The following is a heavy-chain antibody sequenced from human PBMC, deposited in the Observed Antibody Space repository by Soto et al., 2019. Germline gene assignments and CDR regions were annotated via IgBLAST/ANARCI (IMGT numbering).Heavy chain of an antibody. CDR2: IRRSSSNI. J-gene: IGHJ6*04. V-gene: IGHV3-21*01. Sequence: GGSLRLSCAASGFNFSSYSMNWVRQAPGKGLEWVSSIRRSSSNIYYVDSVKGRFTISRDNAKNSLYLQMNSLRAEDTAVYYCARDLKVAAAGTGYYYYGMDVWGEGTTVTVSS. D-gene: IGHD6-13*01. CDR1: GFNFSSYS. CDR3: ARDLKVAAAGTGYYYYGMDV.